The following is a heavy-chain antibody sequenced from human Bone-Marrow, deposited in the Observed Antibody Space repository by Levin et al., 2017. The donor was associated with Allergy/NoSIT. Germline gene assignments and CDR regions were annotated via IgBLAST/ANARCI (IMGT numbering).Heavy chain of an antibody. J-gene: IGHJ3*02. CDR2: IYSGGST. V-gene: IGHV3-66*01. Sequence: GESLKISCAASGFTVSSNYMSWVRQAPGKGLEWVSVIYSGGSTYYADSVKGRFTISRDNSKNTLYLQMNSLRAEDTAVYYCARVYPVAFDIWGQGTMVTVSS. CDR3: ARVYPVAFDI. CDR1: GFTVSSNY.